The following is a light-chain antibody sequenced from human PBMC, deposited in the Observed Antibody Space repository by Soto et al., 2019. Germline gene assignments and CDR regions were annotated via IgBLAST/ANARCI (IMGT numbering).Light chain of an antibody. CDR1: NIGTKS. V-gene: IGLV3-21*04. CDR3: QLWDNTGDRVL. Sequence: SSELTQSPSVSVAPGKTARITCGGNNIGTKSVHWYQQKPGQAPVLVIYSDNDRPSGIPARFPGSNSGHTATLTISRVEAGDEADYYCQLWDNTGDRVLFGGGTKVTVL. CDR2: SDN. J-gene: IGLJ2*01.